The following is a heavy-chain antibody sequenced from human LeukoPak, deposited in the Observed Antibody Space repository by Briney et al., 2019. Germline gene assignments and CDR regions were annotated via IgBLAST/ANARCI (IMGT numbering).Heavy chain of an antibody. V-gene: IGHV4-34*01. D-gene: IGHD4-17*01. CDR1: GGSFSGYY. Sequence: SETLSLTCAVYGGSFSGYYWSWIRQPPGKGLEWIGEINHSGSTNYNPSLKSRVTISVDTSKNQFSLKLSSVTAADTAVYYCARVRGYGEYYYYYMDVWGKGTTVTVSS. CDR2: INHSGST. CDR3: ARVRGYGEYYYYYMDV. J-gene: IGHJ6*03.